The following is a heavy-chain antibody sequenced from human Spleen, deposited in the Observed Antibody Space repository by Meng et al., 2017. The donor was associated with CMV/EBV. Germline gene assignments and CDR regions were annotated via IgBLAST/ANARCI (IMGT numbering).Heavy chain of an antibody. CDR3: ARWRCSSNTCYNFDY. CDR2: INPNSGGT. J-gene: IGHJ4*02. Sequence: ASVKVSCKASGYTFTGYYMHWVRQAPGQGLEWMGWINPNSGGTNYAQKFQGRVTMTRDTSISTAYMELSRLRSDDTAVYYCARWRCSSNTCYNFDYWGQGTLVTVSS. D-gene: IGHD2-2*02. CDR1: GYTFTGYY. V-gene: IGHV1-2*02.